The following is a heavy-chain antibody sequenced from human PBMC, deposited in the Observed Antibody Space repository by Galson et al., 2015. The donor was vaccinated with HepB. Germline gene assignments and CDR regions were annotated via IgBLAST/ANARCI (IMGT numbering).Heavy chain of an antibody. V-gene: IGHV1-69*13. D-gene: IGHD3-22*01. CDR1: GGTFSSHG. Sequence: SVKVSCKASGGTFSSHGISWVRQAPGQGLEWMGGIIPSLGSPNYAQKFQGRVTITADESTSTAYMELSSLRSEDTAVYYCARERADDSSSYYYVYYFDYWGQGTLVTVSS. CDR3: ARERADDSSSYYYVYYFDY. J-gene: IGHJ4*02. CDR2: IIPSLGSP.